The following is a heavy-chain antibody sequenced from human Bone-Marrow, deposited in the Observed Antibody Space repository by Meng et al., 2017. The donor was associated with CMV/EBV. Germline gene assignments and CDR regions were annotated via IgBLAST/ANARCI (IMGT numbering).Heavy chain of an antibody. Sequence: GESLKISCAASGFTFSSYWMHWVRQAPGKGLVWVSRINSDGSSTSYADSVKGRFTISRDNAKNSLYLQMNSLRAEDTAVYYCARSVRFLEWLLDYWGQGTRVTGSS. CDR1: GFTFSSYW. D-gene: IGHD3-3*01. CDR3: ARSVRFLEWLLDY. V-gene: IGHV3-74*01. CDR2: INSDGSST. J-gene: IGHJ4*02.